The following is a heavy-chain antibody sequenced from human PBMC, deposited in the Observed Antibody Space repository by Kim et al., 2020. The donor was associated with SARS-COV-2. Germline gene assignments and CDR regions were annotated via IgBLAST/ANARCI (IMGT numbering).Heavy chain of an antibody. D-gene: IGHD6-6*01. CDR3: ARASRYSSSPDY. CDR2: MNPNSGNT. V-gene: IGHV1-8*01. J-gene: IGHJ4*02. Sequence: ASVKVSCKASGYTFTSYDINWVRQATGQGLEWMGWMNPNSGNTGYAQKFQGRVTMTRNTSISTAYMELSSLRSEDTAVYYCARASRYSSSPDYCGQGTLVTVSS. CDR1: GYTFTSYD.